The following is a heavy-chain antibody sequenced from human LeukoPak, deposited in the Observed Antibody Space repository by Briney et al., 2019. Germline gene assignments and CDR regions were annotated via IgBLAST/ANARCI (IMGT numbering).Heavy chain of an antibody. CDR3: AKGGYDYVEVAYFDY. D-gene: IGHD5-12*01. Sequence: GGSLRLSCAASGFTFSNYAMNWVRQAPGKGLEWVSTIIGSSGSTFYADSVKGRFTISKDTSKNTLYLHMSSLRADDTAVYYCAKGGYDYVEVAYFDYWGQGTLVTVSS. J-gene: IGHJ4*02. CDR1: GFTFSNYA. V-gene: IGHV3-23*01. CDR2: IIGSSGST.